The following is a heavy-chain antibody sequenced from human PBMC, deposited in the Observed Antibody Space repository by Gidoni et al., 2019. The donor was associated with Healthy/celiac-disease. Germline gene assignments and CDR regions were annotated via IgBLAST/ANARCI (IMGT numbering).Heavy chain of an antibody. CDR3: AKAAYASFGVVTDDAFDI. CDR1: GFTFSRYG. CDR2: ISYDGSNK. Sequence: QVQLVESGGGVVQPGRSLRLSCAASGFTFSRYGRHWVRQAPGKGLEWVAVISYDGSNKYYADSVKGRFTISRDNSKNTLYLQMNSLRAEDTAVYYCAKAAYASFGVVTDDAFDIWGQGTMVTVSS. J-gene: IGHJ3*02. D-gene: IGHD3-3*01. V-gene: IGHV3-30*18.